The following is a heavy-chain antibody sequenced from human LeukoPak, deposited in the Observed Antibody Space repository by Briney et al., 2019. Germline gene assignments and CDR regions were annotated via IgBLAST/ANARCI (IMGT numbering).Heavy chain of an antibody. CDR1: GFTFSNSS. CDR3: AKETVGALDY. CDR2: ISSSSSYI. J-gene: IGHJ4*02. D-gene: IGHD1-26*01. Sequence: GGSLRLSCATSGFTFSNSSMNWVRQAPGKGLEWVSSISSSSSYIYYADSVKGRFTISRDNSKNTLYLQMNSLRAEDTAVYYCAKETVGALDYWGQGTLVTVSS. V-gene: IGHV3-21*01.